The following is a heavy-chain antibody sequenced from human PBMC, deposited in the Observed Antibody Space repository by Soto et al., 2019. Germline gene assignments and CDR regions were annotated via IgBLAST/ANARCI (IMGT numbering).Heavy chain of an antibody. CDR3: AKDIRLSRGGFDY. Sequence: PGGSLRLSCAASGFTFDDYTMHWVRQAPGKGLEWVSLISWDGGSTYYADSVKGRFTISRDNSKNSLYLQMNSLRTEDTALYYCAKDIRLSRGGFDYWGQGTLVTVSS. V-gene: IGHV3-43*01. CDR1: GFTFDDYT. D-gene: IGHD3-16*01. CDR2: ISWDGGST. J-gene: IGHJ4*02.